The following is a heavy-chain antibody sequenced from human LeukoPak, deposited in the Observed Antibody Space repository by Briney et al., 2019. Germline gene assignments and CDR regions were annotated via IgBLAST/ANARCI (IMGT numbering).Heavy chain of an antibody. Sequence: GGSLRLSCAASGFTFSSYAMHWVRQAPGKGLEWVAVISYDGSNKYYADSVKGRFTISRDNPKNTLYLQMNSLKAEDTAVYYCASLIDPWGQGTLVTVSS. CDR2: ISYDGSNK. V-gene: IGHV3-30*01. CDR3: ASLIDP. CDR1: GFTFSSYA. J-gene: IGHJ5*02.